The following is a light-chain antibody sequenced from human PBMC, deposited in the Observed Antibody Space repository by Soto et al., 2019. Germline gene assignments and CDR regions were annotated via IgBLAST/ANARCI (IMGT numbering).Light chain of an antibody. Sequence: QSALTQPPSVSGSPGQSVAISCTGTSSDVGGYNRVSWYQQPPGTAPKLMIYEVSHRPSGVPDRFSGSKSGNTASLTISGLQAEDEADYYCSSYTTSNTLVFGGGTKLTVL. CDR3: SSYTTSNTLV. J-gene: IGLJ2*01. CDR2: EVS. CDR1: SSDVGGYNR. V-gene: IGLV2-18*02.